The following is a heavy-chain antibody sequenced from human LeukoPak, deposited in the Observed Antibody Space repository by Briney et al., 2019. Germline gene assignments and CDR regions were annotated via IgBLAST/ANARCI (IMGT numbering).Heavy chain of an antibody. J-gene: IGHJ5*02. CDR3: ARVGVIISHNWFDP. D-gene: IGHD3-3*01. CDR2: ITGLFATA. CDR1: AGISSNFA. V-gene: IGHV1-69*05. Sequence: SVKVSCKASAGISSNFAIHWVRQAPGQGLEWMGQITGLFATAHYAQKFQGRVTITTDESTGAVYMELSSLRSEDTAVYYCARVGVIISHNWFDPWGQGTLVTVSS.